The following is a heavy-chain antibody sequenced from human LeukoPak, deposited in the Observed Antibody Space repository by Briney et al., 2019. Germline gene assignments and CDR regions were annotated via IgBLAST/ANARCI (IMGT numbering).Heavy chain of an antibody. Sequence: ASVKVSCKASGYTFTSYGISWVRQAPGQGLEWMGWISAYNGNTNYAQKLQGRVTMTTDTSTSTAYMELRSLRSDDTAVYYCARDRTVTTSDAFDIWGQGTMVTVSS. D-gene: IGHD4-17*01. CDR2: ISAYNGNT. J-gene: IGHJ3*02. CDR1: GYTFTSYG. V-gene: IGHV1-18*01. CDR3: ARDRTVTTSDAFDI.